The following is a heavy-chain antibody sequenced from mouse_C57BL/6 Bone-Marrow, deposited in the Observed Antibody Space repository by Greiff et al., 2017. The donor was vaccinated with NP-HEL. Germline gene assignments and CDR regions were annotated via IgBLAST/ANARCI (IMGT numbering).Heavy chain of an antibody. CDR2: ILPGSGST. D-gene: IGHD2-2*01. CDR3: AREPRSTMVTGGYFDY. J-gene: IGHJ2*01. Sequence: VQLQQSGAELMKPGASVKLSCKATGYTFTGYWIEWVKQRPGHGLEWIGEILPGSGSTNYNEKFKGKATFTADTSSNPAYMERSSLTTEDSAIYYSAREPRSTMVTGGYFDYWGQGTTLTVSS. V-gene: IGHV1-9*01. CDR1: GYTFTGYW.